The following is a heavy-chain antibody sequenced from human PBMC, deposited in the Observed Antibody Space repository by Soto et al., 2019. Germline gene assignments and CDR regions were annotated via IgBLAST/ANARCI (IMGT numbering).Heavy chain of an antibody. D-gene: IGHD6-6*01. CDR1: SGSLSGYY. CDR3: ARAPKVSGSSQTRPDF. CDR2: ISQSGNT. J-gene: IGHJ4*02. V-gene: IGHV4-34*01. Sequence: SETLSLTCSIYSGSLSGYYWSWIRQPLGKGLEWIGEISQSGNTNYSPSLKSRVSISIDTSKKQFSLNLASVSAADTAVYYCARAPKVSGSSQTRPDFWGQGTLVTVSS.